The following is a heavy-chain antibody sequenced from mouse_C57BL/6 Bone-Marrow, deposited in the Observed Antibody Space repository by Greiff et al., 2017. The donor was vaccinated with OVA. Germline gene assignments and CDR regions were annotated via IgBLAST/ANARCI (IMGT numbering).Heavy chain of an antibody. CDR3: TTPYYSNYEYFDV. Sequence: VQLQQSGAELVRPGASVKLSCTASGFNIKDDYMHWVKQRPEQGLEWIGWIDPENGDTEYASKFQGKATITADTSSNTAYLQLSSLTSEDTAVYYCTTPYYSNYEYFDVWGTGTTVTVSS. J-gene: IGHJ1*03. D-gene: IGHD2-5*01. CDR1: GFNIKDDY. V-gene: IGHV14-4*01. CDR2: IDPENGDT.